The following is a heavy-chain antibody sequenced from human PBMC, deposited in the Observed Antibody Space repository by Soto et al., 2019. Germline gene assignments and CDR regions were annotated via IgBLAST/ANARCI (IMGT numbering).Heavy chain of an antibody. CDR1: GFSLSTTGMC. J-gene: IGHJ4*02. V-gene: IGHV2-70*11. Sequence: SGPTLVNPTQTLTLTCTFSGFSLSTTGMCVSWIRQPPGKALEWLARIDWDDDKYYSTSLKTRLTISKDTSKNQVVLTMTNMDPVDTATYYCARIPHSSRALDYWGQGTLVTVSS. CDR3: ARIPHSSRALDY. CDR2: IDWDDDK. D-gene: IGHD6-13*01.